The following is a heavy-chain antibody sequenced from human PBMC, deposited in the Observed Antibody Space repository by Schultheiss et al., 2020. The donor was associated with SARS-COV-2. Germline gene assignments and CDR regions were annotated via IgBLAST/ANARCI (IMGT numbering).Heavy chain of an antibody. Sequence: GGSLRLSCAASGFTFDDYVMHWVRQAPGKGLEWVSGISWNSGSIGYADSVKGRFTISRDNAKNSLYLQMNSLRAEDTALYYCAKDIGSGWFEYFDLWGRGTLVTVSS. V-gene: IGHV3-9*01. CDR1: GFTFDDYV. D-gene: IGHD6-19*01. CDR2: ISWNSGSI. CDR3: AKDIGSGWFEYFDL. J-gene: IGHJ2*01.